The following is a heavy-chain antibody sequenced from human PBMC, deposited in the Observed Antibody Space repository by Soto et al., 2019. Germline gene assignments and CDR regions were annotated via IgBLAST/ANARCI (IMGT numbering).Heavy chain of an antibody. V-gene: IGHV1-18*04. Sequence: ASVKVSCKASGYTFTSYGIRWVRQAPGHGLAWMGWISAYNGNTNYAQKLQGRVTMTTDTSTSTAYMELRSLRSDDTAVYYCARDPLPPNHSGSQSIWFDPWGQGTLVTVSS. J-gene: IGHJ5*02. CDR3: ARDPLPPNHSGSQSIWFDP. CDR1: GYTFTSYG. CDR2: ISAYNGNT. D-gene: IGHD3-10*01.